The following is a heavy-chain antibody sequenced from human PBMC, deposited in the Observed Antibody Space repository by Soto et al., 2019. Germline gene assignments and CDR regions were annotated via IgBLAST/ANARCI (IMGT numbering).Heavy chain of an antibody. CDR3: ARDTLLGQQWDYGMDV. D-gene: IGHD5-18*01. CDR1: GYTFTSYL. CDR2: ISRHSGNT. J-gene: IGHJ6*02. Sequence: ASVNVSCKSSGYTFTSYLMHWVRQDPGQGLEWMGGISRHSGNTNYAQKFQGRVTMTTDTSTSTAYMEVRSLRFDDTAVYYCARDTLLGQQWDYGMDVWGQGTTVTVSS. V-gene: IGHV1-18*01.